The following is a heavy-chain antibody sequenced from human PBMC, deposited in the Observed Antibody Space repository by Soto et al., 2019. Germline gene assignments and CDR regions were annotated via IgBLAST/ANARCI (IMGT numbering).Heavy chain of an antibody. J-gene: IGHJ4*02. V-gene: IGHV3-74*03. CDR2: MTGDGRTT. Sequence: GGSLRLSCAASGFTFGDYWMHWVRQPPGKGPEWVSRMTGDGRTTQYADSVKGRFTASRDNAKSTLYLQMNSLRAEDTAIYYCARVAYWGPGTQVT. CDR1: GFTFGDYW. CDR3: ARVAY.